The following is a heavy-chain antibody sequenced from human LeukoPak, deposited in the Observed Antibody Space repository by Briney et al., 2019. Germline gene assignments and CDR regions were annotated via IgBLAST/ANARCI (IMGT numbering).Heavy chain of an antibody. CDR2: INSDGSST. V-gene: IGHV3-74*01. Sequence: GGSLRLSCAASGFTFNTYWMHWVRQAPGKGLVWVSHINSDGSSTSYADSVKGRFTISRDNAKNTLYLQMNSLRAEDTAVYYCARERGQLWFADGFDIWGQGTMATVSS. CDR3: ARERGQLWFADGFDI. CDR1: GFTFNTYW. D-gene: IGHD3-10*01. J-gene: IGHJ3*02.